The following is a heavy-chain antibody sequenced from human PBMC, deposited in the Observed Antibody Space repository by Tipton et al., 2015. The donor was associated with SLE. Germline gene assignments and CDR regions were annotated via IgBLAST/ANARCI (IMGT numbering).Heavy chain of an antibody. D-gene: IGHD1-26*01. V-gene: IGHV4-31*03. CDR1: GGSISSGNYY. CDR3: AREVKSGRYDWFDP. CDR2: IYDTDTT. J-gene: IGHJ5*02. Sequence: TLSLTCTVSGGSISSGNYYWTWIRQHPGKGLEWIGYIYDTDTTYYNPSLKSRVTMSIDRSKNHLSLRLRSVSAADTAIYYCAREVKSGRYDWFDPWGQGTLVTVSS.